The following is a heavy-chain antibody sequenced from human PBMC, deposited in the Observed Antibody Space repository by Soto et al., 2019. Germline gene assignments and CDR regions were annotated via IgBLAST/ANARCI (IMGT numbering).Heavy chain of an antibody. CDR2: INPSGDTT. CDR1: GFRFSDYY. D-gene: IGHD2-15*01. CDR3: ARDNSQNYGNPAASSWFHP. V-gene: IGHV1-46*01. Sequence: QAQLVQSGAEVKKPGASVKVSCKASGFRFSDYYMHWVRQAPGQGLEWMGIINPSGDTTNYAQKFQGRVTITRDTSTSTVYLDLSSVRSEDTDVYYCARDNSQNYGNPAASSWFHPWGQGTPVTVSS. J-gene: IGHJ5*02.